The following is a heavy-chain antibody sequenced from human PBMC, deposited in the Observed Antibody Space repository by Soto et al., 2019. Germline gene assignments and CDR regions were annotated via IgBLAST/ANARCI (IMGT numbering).Heavy chain of an antibody. Sequence: QVQLVESGGGVVQPGRSLRLSCAASVFTFSNYAMHWVRQAPGKGLEWVAVISDDGSNKYYADSVKGRFTISRDNPKNTLYLQMNSLRAEDTAVYYCVKVGGYDGYEPLDKWGQGTLVTVSS. CDR3: VKVGGYDGYEPLDK. J-gene: IGHJ4*02. D-gene: IGHD5-12*01. CDR2: ISDDGSNK. CDR1: VFTFSNYA. V-gene: IGHV3-30*18.